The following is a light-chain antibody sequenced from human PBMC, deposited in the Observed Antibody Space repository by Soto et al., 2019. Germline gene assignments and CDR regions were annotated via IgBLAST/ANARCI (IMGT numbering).Light chain of an antibody. CDR2: SNN. V-gene: IGLV1-44*01. Sequence: QSVLTQPPSASGTPGQRVTISCSGSSSNIGSNTVNWYQQLPGTAPKLLIYSNNHRPSGVPDRFCASKSGTSASLAIGGLQSEYEADYYGTSWEDGQRGPVFGEGTK. CDR1: SSNIGSNT. CDR3: TSWEDGQRGPV. J-gene: IGLJ2*01.